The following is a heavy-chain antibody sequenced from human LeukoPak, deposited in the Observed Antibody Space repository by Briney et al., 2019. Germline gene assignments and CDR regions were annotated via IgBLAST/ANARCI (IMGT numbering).Heavy chain of an antibody. J-gene: IGHJ4*02. CDR2: ISYDGSNI. CDR3: AKDEIGAVAGLLDY. CDR1: GFTFSIYG. Sequence: GGSLRLSCAASGFTFSIYGMHWVRQAPGKGLEWVAVISYDGSNIYYADSVKGRFTISRDNSKDTLYLQMNSLRAEDTAVYYCAKDEIGAVAGLLDYWGQGILVTVSS. D-gene: IGHD6-19*01. V-gene: IGHV3-30*18.